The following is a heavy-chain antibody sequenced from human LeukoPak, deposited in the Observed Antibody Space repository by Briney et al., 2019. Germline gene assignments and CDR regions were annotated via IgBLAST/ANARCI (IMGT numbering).Heavy chain of an antibody. CDR1: GFTFSSYG. CDR2: ISGSGGST. V-gene: IGHV3-23*01. Sequence: GGSLRLSCAASGFTFSSYGMSWVRQAPGKGLEWVSAISGSGGSTYYADSVKGRFTISRDNSKNTLYLQMNSLRAEDTAVYYCAKSGYSYGAYYYYMDVWGKGTTVTISS. J-gene: IGHJ6*03. CDR3: AKSGYSYGAYYYYMDV. D-gene: IGHD5-18*01.